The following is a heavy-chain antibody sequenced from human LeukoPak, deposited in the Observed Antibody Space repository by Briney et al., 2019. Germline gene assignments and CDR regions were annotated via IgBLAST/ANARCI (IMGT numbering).Heavy chain of an antibody. CDR3: ARTPTTMTTDAFDV. V-gene: IGHV1-69*05. CDR2: IIPIFGTT. D-gene: IGHD4-17*01. CDR1: GGTFSNYA. Sequence: SVKLSCKASGGTFSNYAISWVRQSPGQRLGWRGRIIPIFGTTNYAQKFQSRVTIITDGSTNTAYVELSSLRSEDTAVYYCARTPTTMTTDAFDVWGQGTMVTVSS. J-gene: IGHJ3*01.